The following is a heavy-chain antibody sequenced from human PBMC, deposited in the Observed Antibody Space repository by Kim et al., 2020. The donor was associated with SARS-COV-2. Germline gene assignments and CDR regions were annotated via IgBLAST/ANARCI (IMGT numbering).Heavy chain of an antibody. V-gene: IGHV1-46*01. D-gene: IGHD2-21*02. J-gene: IGHJ4*02. CDR2: T. CDR3: ARDWDGVTPDY. Sequence: TSYAQKFQGRVTMTRDTSTSTVYMELSSLRSEDTAVYYCARDWDGVTPDYWGQGTLVTVSS.